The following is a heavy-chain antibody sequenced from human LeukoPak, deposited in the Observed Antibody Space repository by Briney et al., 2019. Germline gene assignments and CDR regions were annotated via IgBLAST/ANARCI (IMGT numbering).Heavy chain of an antibody. CDR3: ARDLPGDY. J-gene: IGHJ4*02. CDR1: SGSISSGGYS. V-gene: IGHV4-30-2*01. Sequence: SQTLSLTCAVSSGSISSGGYSWSWIRQPPGKGLEWIGYIYHSGSTYYNPSLKSRVTISVDRSKNQFSLKLSSVTAADTAVYYCARDLPGDYWGQGTLVTVSS. D-gene: IGHD1-14*01. CDR2: IYHSGST.